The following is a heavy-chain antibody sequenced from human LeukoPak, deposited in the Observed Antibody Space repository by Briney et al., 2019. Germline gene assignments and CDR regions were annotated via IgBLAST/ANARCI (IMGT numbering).Heavy chain of an antibody. CDR3: ARVGDGDTFDY. D-gene: IGHD4-17*01. CDR2: IYYSGST. CDR1: GGSISSGDYY. V-gene: IGHV4-30-4*01. J-gene: IGHJ4*02. Sequence: SETLSLTCTVSGGSISSGDYYWSWIRQPPGKGLEWVGYIYYSGSTYYKPSLKSRVTISVDTSKNQFSLKLSSVTAADTAVFFCARVGDGDTFDYWGQGTLVTVSS.